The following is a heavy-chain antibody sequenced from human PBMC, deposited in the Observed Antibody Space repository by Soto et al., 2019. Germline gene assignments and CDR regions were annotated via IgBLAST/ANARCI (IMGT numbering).Heavy chain of an antibody. CDR1: GYTFTSYA. J-gene: IGHJ4*02. CDR3: ARDEHSSGWPFDY. CDR2: INAGNGNT. V-gene: IGHV1-3*01. Sequence: ASVKVSCKASGYTFTSYAMHWVRQAPGQGLEWMGWINAGNGNTKYSQKFQGRVTITRDTSASTAYMELSSLRSEDTAVYYCARDEHSSGWPFDYWGQGTLVTVSS. D-gene: IGHD6-19*01.